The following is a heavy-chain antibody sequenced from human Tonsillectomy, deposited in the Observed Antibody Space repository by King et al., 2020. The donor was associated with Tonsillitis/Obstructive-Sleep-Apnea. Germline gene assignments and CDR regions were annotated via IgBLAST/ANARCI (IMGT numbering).Heavy chain of an antibody. V-gene: IGHV3-74*01. D-gene: IGHD2-21*01. J-gene: IGHJ3*02. CDR1: GFTFSSHW. CDR3: ARAVMGAFDI. CDR2: INSDGSST. Sequence: VQLVESGGGLVQPGGSLRLSCAASGFTFSSHWMHWVRQAPGKGLVWVSRINSDGSSTIYADSVKGRFTISRDNAENTRYLQMDSLRAEDTAVYYCARAVMGAFDIWGQGTMVTVSS.